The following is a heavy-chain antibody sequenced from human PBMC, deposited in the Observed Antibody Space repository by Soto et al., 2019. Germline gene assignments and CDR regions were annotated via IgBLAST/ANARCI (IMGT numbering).Heavy chain of an antibody. CDR1: GFNFGSYG. D-gene: IGHD6-19*01. CDR3: AKSHNTSGWYVTTDY. V-gene: IGHV3-21*04. CDR2: ISAVSTYI. Sequence: GGSLRLSCVASGFNFGSYGMYWVRQAPGKRLEWVSSISAVSTYIYYGDSVKGRFTISRDNAKNSLYLQMNSLRAEDTALYYCAKSHNTSGWYVTTDYWGQGTRVTVSS. J-gene: IGHJ4*02.